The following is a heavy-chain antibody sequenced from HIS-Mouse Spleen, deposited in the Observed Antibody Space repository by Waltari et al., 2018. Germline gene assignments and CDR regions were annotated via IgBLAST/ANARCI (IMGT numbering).Heavy chain of an antibody. V-gene: IGHV4-39*07. J-gene: IGHJ2*01. CDR2: IYYSGST. CDR1: GGSISSSSYY. D-gene: IGHD6-13*01. Sequence: QLQLQESGPGLVKPSETLSLTCTVSGGSISSSSYYWGWILQPPGKGLEWIGSIYYSGSTYSNPSLKSRVTISVDTSKNQFSLKLSSVTAADTAVYYCAREIPYSSSWYDWYFDLWGRGTLVTVSS. CDR3: AREIPYSSSWYDWYFDL.